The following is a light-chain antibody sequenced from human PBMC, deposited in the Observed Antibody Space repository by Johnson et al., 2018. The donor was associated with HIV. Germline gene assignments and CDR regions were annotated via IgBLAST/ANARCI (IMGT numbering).Light chain of an antibody. CDR2: DNN. CDR1: SSNIGNNY. V-gene: IGLV1-51*01. CDR3: GTWDNSLNVYV. J-gene: IGLJ1*01. Sequence: QSILTQPPSVSAAPGQKVTISCSGSSSNIGNNYVSWYQQVPGTAPKLLIYDNNKRPSGIPDRFSGSKSGASATLDITGLQTGDEADYYCGTWDNSLNVYVFGTGTNVTVL.